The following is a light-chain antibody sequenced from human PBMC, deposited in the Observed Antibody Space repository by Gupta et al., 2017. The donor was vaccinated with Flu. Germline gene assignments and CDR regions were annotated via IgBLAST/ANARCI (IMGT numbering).Light chain of an antibody. CDR2: EGS. J-gene: IGLJ2*01. CDR3: SSYTGSVTV. CDR1: SSDIGAYNY. V-gene: IGLV2-14*01. Sequence: SALTQPASVPGSPGQSITISCTGASSDIGAYNYVSWYQQHPGKAPKLLIYEGSYRPSGISDRFSGSKSANTASLTIAGRKAEDEADYYCSSYTGSVTVFGGGTKLTVL.